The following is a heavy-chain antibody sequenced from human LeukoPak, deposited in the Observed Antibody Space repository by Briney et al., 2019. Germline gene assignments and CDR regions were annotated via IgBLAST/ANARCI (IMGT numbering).Heavy chain of an antibody. D-gene: IGHD4-11*01. Sequence: PSETLSLNCAGYGGAFSGYYWNWIRQPPGKGLQWIGEINHSGSTNYNPSLKSRVTISVDTSKNQFSLKLSSVTAADTAVYYCARGVRYSKRMVRFDPWGQGTLVTVSS. CDR3: ARGVRYSKRMVRFDP. CDR1: GGAFSGYY. V-gene: IGHV4-34*01. J-gene: IGHJ5*02. CDR2: INHSGST.